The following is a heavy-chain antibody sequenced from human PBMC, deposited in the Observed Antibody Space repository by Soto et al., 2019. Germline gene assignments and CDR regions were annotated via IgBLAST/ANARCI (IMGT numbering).Heavy chain of an antibody. V-gene: IGHV3-30*18. Sequence: VQLVESGGGVVQPGRSLRLSCAASGFTFSSYGMHWLRQAPGKGLVWVAVISYDGSNKYYADSVKGRFTISRDNSKNTLYLQMNSLRADDTAVYYCAKDVSEYYYYGMDVWGQGTTVTVSS. CDR3: AKDVSEYYYYGMDV. J-gene: IGHJ6*02. CDR2: ISYDGSNK. CDR1: GFTFSSYG.